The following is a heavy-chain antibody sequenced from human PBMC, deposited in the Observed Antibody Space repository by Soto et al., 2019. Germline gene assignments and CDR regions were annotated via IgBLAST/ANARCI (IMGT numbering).Heavy chain of an antibody. J-gene: IGHJ4*02. CDR1: GCTFNSYG. CDR3: ARDRPNSGFDY. V-gene: IGHV3-33*01. CDR2: IWYDGSNK. D-gene: IGHD7-27*01. Sequence: QVQLVESGGGVVQPGRSLRLSCAASGCTFNSYGMHWVRQAPGKGLEWVAVIWYDGSNKYYGDSVKGRFTISRDNSKNTLYLQMNSLRAEDTAVYYCARDRPNSGFDYWGQGTLVTVSS.